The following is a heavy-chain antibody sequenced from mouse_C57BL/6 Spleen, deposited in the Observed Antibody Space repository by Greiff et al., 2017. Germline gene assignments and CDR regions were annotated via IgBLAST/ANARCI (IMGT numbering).Heavy chain of an antibody. D-gene: IGHD1-1*01. Sequence: QVTLKVSGPGILQPSQTLSLTCSFSGFSLSTFGMGVGRIRQPSGKGLEWLAHIWWGDAKYYNPALKSRLTISKDTSKHHIFLKIANVDTADTATYDCARIEYYGGSPWFAYWGQGTLVTVSA. V-gene: IGHV8-8*01. CDR2: IWWGDAK. CDR3: ARIEYYGGSPWFAY. J-gene: IGHJ3*01. CDR1: GFSLSTFGMG.